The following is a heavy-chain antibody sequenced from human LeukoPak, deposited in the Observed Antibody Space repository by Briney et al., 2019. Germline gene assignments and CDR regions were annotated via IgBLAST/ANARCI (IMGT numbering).Heavy chain of an antibody. CDR3: ATSEQQLDYFDY. CDR1: GFPFSSYW. Sequence: GGSLRLSCVASGFPFSSYWMTWVRQAPGKGLEWVSAISGSGGSTYYADSVKGRFTISRDNSKNTLYLQMNSLRAEDTAVYYCATSEQQLDYFDYWGQGTLVTVSS. CDR2: ISGSGGST. V-gene: IGHV3-23*01. J-gene: IGHJ4*02. D-gene: IGHD6-13*01.